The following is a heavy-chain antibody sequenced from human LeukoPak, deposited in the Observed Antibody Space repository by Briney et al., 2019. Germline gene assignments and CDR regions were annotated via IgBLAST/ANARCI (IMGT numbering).Heavy chain of an antibody. D-gene: IGHD3-16*01. CDR1: GYTFTDYN. CDR3: ARPVLRLSGAFEF. CDR2: ISPKTGGT. Sequence: ASVKVSCKASGYTFTDYNIHWVRQAPGQGLEWMGWISPKTGGTKYAQEFQGRVTVTRDTSISTAYMELSRLRSDDTAMYYCARPVLRLSGAFEFWGQGTPVIVSS. V-gene: IGHV1-2*02. J-gene: IGHJ4*02.